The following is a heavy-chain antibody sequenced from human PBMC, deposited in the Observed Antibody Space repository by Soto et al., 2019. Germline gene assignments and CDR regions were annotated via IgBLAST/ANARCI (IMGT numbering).Heavy chain of an antibody. J-gene: IGHJ6*02. D-gene: IGHD3-16*01. V-gene: IGHV1-2*02. CDR2: INPNSGGT. CDR3: AVWGGAYYYGMDV. Sequence: ASVKVSGKASGYTFTGYYMHWVRQAPGQGLEWMGWINPNSGGTNYAQKFQGRVTMTRDTSISTAYMELSRLRSDDTAVYYCAVWGGAYYYGMDVWRQGTTVTVSS. CDR1: GYTFTGYY.